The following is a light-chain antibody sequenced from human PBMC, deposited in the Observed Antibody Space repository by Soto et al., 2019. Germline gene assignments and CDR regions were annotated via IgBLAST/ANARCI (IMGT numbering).Light chain of an antibody. V-gene: IGKV3-20*01. J-gene: IGKJ2*01. CDR3: QQHGSSPRT. CDR1: QSVSSSY. CDR2: DAS. Sequence: DIVLTQSPGTLSLSPGERATLSCRASQSVSSSYLAWYQQKPGQAPRLLIYDASSRATGIPDRFSGSGSGTDFTLTNSRLEPEDFAVYYCQQHGSSPRTFGQGTKLEIK.